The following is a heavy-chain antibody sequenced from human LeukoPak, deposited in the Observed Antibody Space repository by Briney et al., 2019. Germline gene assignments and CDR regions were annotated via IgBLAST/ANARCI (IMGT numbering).Heavy chain of an antibody. V-gene: IGHV3-20*04. J-gene: IGHJ4*02. CDR1: GFTFADYG. D-gene: IGHD1/OR15-1a*01. CDR2: INWSGDNT. CDR3: ARDLSSNWNNLAY. Sequence: GGSLRLSCEDSGFTFADYGLSWVRQAPGKGLEWVAGINWSGDNTFYAGSVKGRFTISRDNTKKTLYLQMNNLRGEDTATYYCARDLSSNWNNLAYWGQGTLVTVSS.